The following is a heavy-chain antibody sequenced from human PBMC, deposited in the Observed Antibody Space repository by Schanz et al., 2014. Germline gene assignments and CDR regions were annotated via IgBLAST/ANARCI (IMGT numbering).Heavy chain of an antibody. Sequence: EVQLVESGGGLVKPGGSLRLSCTASRIIFGTYSMNWIRQTPKGLEWDSSINSRSNFIYYADSVKGRFTISRDNAKNSLYLQMNSLRAEDTAVYYCAGAVATIRADSFDIWGQGTMVAVSS. J-gene: IGHJ3*02. CDR2: INSRSNFI. V-gene: IGHV3-21*01. D-gene: IGHD5-12*01. CDR3: AGAVATIRADSFDI. CDR1: RIIFGTYS.